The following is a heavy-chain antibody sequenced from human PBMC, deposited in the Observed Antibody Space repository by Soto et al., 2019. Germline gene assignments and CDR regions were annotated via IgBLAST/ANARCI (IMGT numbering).Heavy chain of an antibody. CDR1: GGSISSGGYY. V-gene: IGHV4-31*03. CDR3: ARVPVCDSSGRGGRNYYFDY. D-gene: IGHD3-22*01. Sequence: TSETLSLTCTVSGGSISSGGYYWSWIRQHPGKGLEWIGYIYYSGSTYYNPSLKSRVTISVDTSKNQFSLKLSSVTAADTAVYYCARVPVCDSSGRGGRNYYFDYWRQGTLVTVSS. CDR2: IYYSGST. J-gene: IGHJ4*02.